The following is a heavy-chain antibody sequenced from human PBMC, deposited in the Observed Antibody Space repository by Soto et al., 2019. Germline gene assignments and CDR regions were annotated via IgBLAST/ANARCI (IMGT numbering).Heavy chain of an antibody. Sequence: RGSGKVSFKSCGYTFTGYYMHLVRQAPGQGLEWIGWINPNSGGTNYAQKFQGRVTMTRDTSISTAYMELSRLRSYDTAVYYCARGGSWLRKWDSWGQGTMVTVSS. CDR1: GYTFTGYY. J-gene: IGHJ4*02. V-gene: IGHV1-2*02. CDR2: INPNSGGT. D-gene: IGHD2-15*01. CDR3: ARGGSWLRKWDS.